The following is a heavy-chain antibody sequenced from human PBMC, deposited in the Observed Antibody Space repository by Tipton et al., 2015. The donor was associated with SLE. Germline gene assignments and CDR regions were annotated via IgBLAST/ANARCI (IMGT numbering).Heavy chain of an antibody. CDR2: INHSGST. Sequence: TLSLTCAVYGGSFRGYYWSWIRQPPGKGLEWIGEINHSGSTNYNPSLKSRVTISVDTSKNQFSLKLSSVTAADTAVYYCARGHSGYDYATFDIWGQGTMVTVSS. J-gene: IGHJ3*02. D-gene: IGHD5-12*01. V-gene: IGHV4-34*01. CDR3: ARGHSGYDYATFDI. CDR1: GGSFRGYY.